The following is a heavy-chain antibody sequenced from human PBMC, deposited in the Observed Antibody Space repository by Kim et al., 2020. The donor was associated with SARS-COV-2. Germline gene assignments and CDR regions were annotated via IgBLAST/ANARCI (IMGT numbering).Heavy chain of an antibody. J-gene: IGHJ4*02. CDR3: ARDSTYSRGRFDH. D-gene: IGHD6-13*01. CDR1: GETFSSYA. Sequence: SVKVSCKSSGETFSSYAISWLRPAPGQGLEWMGGVIPISGEADYPQKFQGRVTITADESTTKAYMQLDSLTSDDTAFYYCARDSTYSRGRFDHWGQGTLVTVSS. CDR2: VIPISGEA. V-gene: IGHV1-69*13.